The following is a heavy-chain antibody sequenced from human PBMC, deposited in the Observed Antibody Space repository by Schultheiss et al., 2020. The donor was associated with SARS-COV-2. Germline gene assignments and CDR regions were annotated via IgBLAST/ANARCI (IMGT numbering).Heavy chain of an antibody. D-gene: IGHD3-22*01. V-gene: IGHV1-18*01. J-gene: IGHJ4*02. CDR1: GYTFTSYG. Sequence: ASVKVSCKASGYTFTSYGISWVRQAPGQGLEWMGWISAYNGNTNYAQKFQGRVTITRDTSASTAYMELSSLRSEDTAMYYCARERDSSGFQFDSWGQGTLVTVSS. CDR2: ISAYNGNT. CDR3: ARERDSSGFQFDS.